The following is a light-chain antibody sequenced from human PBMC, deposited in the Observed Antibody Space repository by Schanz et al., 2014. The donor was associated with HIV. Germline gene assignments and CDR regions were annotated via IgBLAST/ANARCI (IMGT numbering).Light chain of an antibody. J-gene: IGLJ1*01. V-gene: IGLV2-14*03. CDR2: GVF. CDR3: CSYSRSGTPHYV. Sequence: QSALTQPASVSGSPGQSITFSCTGTNNDIGSYTYVSWYQQHPDKAPKLVVYGVFDRPSGVSNRFSGSKSGNTASLTISGLQAEDEADYYCCSYSRSGTPHYVFGTGTKLTVL. CDR1: NNDIGSYTY.